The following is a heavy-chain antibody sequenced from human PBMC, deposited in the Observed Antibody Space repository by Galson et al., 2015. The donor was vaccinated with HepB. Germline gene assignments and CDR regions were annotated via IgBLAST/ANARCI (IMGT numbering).Heavy chain of an antibody. D-gene: IGHD7-27*01. CDR3: VRDYWGLDY. CDR1: GFNFRDHS. V-gene: IGHV3-72*01. J-gene: IGHJ4*02. CDR2: SRNKNNNYNT. Sequence: SLRLSCAASGFNFRDHSMDWVRQAPGKGLEWVARSRNKNNNYNTEFATSVKGRFTVSRDESKDLLFLQMTSLKTEDTAVYYCVRDYWGLDYWGQGTLVSVSS.